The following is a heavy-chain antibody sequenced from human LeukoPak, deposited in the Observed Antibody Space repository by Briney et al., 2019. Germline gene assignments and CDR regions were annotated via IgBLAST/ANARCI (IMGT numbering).Heavy chain of an antibody. CDR3: ARDLRTAVAGNWFDP. V-gene: IGHV1-18*01. CDR1: GYTFTSYD. J-gene: IGHJ5*02. Sequence: ASVKVSCKASGYTFTSYDISWVRQAPGQGLQWMGWISAYNGNTNYAQNFQGRVTMTTDTSTSTAYMELRSLRSDDTAVYYCARDLRTAVAGNWFDPWGQGTLVTVSS. CDR2: ISAYNGNT. D-gene: IGHD6-19*01.